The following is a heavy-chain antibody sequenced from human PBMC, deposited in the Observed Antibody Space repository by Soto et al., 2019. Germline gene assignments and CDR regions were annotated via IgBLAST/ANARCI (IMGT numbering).Heavy chain of an antibody. CDR2: ISGSGVGT. CDR3: AKGEDSYGFTGFDY. D-gene: IGHD5-18*01. CDR1: GFTFRNYA. V-gene: IGHV3-23*01. Sequence: PGGSLRLSCVASGFTFRNYAINWVRQAPGKGLEWVSGISGSGVGTYYPDSLKGRFTISRDNSKNTVYLQMNSLRAEDTALYYCAKGEDSYGFTGFDYWGPGTLVTVSS. J-gene: IGHJ4*02.